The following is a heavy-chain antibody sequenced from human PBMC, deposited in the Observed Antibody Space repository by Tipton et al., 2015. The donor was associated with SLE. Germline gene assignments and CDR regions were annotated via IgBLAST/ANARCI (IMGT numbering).Heavy chain of an antibody. V-gene: IGHV4-59*01. J-gene: IGHJ6*03. Sequence: TLSLTCTVSGGSINTYYWSWIRQSPGKGLEWIGSIYDRGSTNYNPSLKSRVTISVDTSKNQFSLKLSSVTAADTAVYYCASGNYYYMDVWGKGTTVTVSS. D-gene: IGHD1-26*01. CDR2: IYDRGST. CDR3: ASGNYYYMDV. CDR1: GGSINTYY.